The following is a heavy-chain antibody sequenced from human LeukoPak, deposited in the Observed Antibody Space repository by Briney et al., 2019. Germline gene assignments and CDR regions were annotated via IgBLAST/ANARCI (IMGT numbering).Heavy chain of an antibody. V-gene: IGHV4-31*03. J-gene: IGHJ6*02. CDR2: IYYSGST. Sequence: PSETLSLTCTVSGGSISSGGYYWSWIRQHPGKGLEWIGYIYYSGSTYYNPSLKSRVTISVDTSKNQFSLKLSSVTAADTAVYYCARVPSDIVVVPAAIYYYYYGMDVWGQGTTVTVSS. D-gene: IGHD2-2*02. CDR3: ARVPSDIVVVPAAIYYYYYGMDV. CDR1: GGSISSGGYY.